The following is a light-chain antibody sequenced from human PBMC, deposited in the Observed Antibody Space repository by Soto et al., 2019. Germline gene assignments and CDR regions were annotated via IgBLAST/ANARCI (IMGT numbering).Light chain of an antibody. Sequence: QSVLTQPPSASGSPGQSVTISCTGTSSDVGDYNYVSWYQQHPGKAPKLVIYEVAKRPSGVPDRFSGSKSGNTASLVVSGLQTEDEADYFCSSYARSNNGVVFGGGTQLTVL. CDR2: EVA. CDR3: SSYARSNNGVV. J-gene: IGLJ2*01. CDR1: SSDVGDYNY. V-gene: IGLV2-8*01.